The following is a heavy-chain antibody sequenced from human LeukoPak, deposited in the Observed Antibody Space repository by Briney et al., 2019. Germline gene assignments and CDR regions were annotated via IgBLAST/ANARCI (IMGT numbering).Heavy chain of an antibody. CDR2: IFYRGTT. CDR1: GDSIRSSSYY. J-gene: IGHJ6*03. Sequence: PSETLSLTCTVSGDSIRSSSYYWDWIRQPPGGGLEWIGSIFYRGTTYYNPSLKSRVTISLDTSKNQFSLKLSSVTAADTAVYYCARGGWSVPAALWGGRYYYMDVWGKGTTVTVSS. CDR3: ARGGWSVPAALWGGRYYYMDV. D-gene: IGHD2-2*01. V-gene: IGHV4-39*07.